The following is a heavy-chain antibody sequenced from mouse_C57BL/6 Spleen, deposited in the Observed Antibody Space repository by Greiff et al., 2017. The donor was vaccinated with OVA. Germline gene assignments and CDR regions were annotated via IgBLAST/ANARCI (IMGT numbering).Heavy chain of an antibody. D-gene: IGHD3-2*02. CDR3: AVEELRLRGYYAMDY. Sequence: QVQLKQPGAELVKPGASVKVSCKASGYTFTSYWMHWVKQRPGQGLEWIGRIHPSDSATNYNQKFKGKATLTVDKSSSTAYMQLSSLTSEDSAVYYCAVEELRLRGYYAMDYWGQGTSVTVSS. V-gene: IGHV1-74*01. CDR1: GYTFTSYW. J-gene: IGHJ4*01. CDR2: IHPSDSAT.